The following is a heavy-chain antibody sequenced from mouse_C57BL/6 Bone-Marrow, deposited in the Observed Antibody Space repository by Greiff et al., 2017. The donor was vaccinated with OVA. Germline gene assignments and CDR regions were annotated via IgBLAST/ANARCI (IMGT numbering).Heavy chain of an antibody. CDR2: ISSGGSYT. V-gene: IGHV5-6*01. D-gene: IGHD1-1*01. Sequence: EVHLVESGGDLVKPGGSLKLSCAASGFTFSSYGMSWVRQTPDKRLEWVATISSGGSYTYYPDSVKGRFTISRDNAKNTLYLQMSSLKTEDTAMYYCARSYGSAWFAYWGQGTLVTVSA. CDR3: ARSYGSAWFAY. J-gene: IGHJ3*01. CDR1: GFTFSSYG.